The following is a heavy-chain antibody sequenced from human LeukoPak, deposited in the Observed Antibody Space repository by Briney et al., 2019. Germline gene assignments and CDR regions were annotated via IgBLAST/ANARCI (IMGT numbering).Heavy chain of an antibody. CDR1: GFTVSSNY. CDR3: ARGMITFGGVIAPPSL. Sequence: GGSLRLSCAASGFTVSSNYMSWVRQAPGKGLEWVSVIYSGGSTYYADSVKGRFTISRDNSKNTLYLQMNSLRAEDTAVYYCARGMITFGGVIAPPSLWGQGTLVTVSS. J-gene: IGHJ4*02. V-gene: IGHV3-53*01. CDR2: IYSGGST. D-gene: IGHD3-16*02.